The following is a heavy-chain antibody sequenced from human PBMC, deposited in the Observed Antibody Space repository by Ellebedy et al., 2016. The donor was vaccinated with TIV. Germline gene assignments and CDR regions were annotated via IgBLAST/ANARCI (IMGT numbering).Heavy chain of an antibody. V-gene: IGHV3-48*03. CDR2: ISADGGST. Sequence: GESLKISCAASGFSFSSYEMDWVRQAPGKGLEWLSYISADGGSTYYPDSLKGRLTISRDNAKNSLYLQMNNLRAEDTAVYYCVRDKYTMNRFDPWGQGTLVTVSS. CDR3: VRDKYTMNRFDP. D-gene: IGHD3-10*01. CDR1: GFSFSSYE. J-gene: IGHJ5*02.